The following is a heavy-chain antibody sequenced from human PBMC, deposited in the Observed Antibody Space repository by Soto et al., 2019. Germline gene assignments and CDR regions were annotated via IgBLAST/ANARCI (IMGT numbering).Heavy chain of an antibody. CDR2: IIPIFGTA. CDR1: GGTFSSYA. J-gene: IGHJ4*02. CDR3: AREGYCTNGVCYRDYFDY. Sequence: QVQLVQSGAEVKKPGSSVKVSCKASGGTFSSYAISWVRQAPGQGLEWMGGIIPIFGTANYAQKFQGRVTTTADXFTRTXXMELSSLRSEDTAVYYCAREGYCTNGVCYRDYFDYWGQGTLVTVSS. D-gene: IGHD2-8*01. V-gene: IGHV1-69*12.